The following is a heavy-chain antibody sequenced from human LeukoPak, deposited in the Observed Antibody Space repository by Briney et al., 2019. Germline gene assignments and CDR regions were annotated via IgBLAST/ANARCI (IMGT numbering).Heavy chain of an antibody. CDR3: ARDLGRSGYSYGPIDY. CDR1: GFTFSSYS. Sequence: PGGSLRLSCAASGFTFSSYSMNWVRQAPGKGLEWVSSISSSSSYIYYADSVKGRFTISRDNAKNSLYLQMNSLRAEDTAVYYCARDLGRSGYSYGPIDYWGQGTLVTVSS. J-gene: IGHJ4*02. V-gene: IGHV3-21*01. CDR2: ISSSSSYI. D-gene: IGHD5-18*01.